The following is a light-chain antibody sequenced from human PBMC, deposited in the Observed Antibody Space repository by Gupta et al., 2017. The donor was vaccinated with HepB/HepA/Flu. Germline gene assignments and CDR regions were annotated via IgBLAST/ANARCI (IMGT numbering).Light chain of an antibody. Sequence: EIVLTQSPGTLSLSPGERATLSCRASQSVSNNFLAWYQQKPGQPPRLLIYGASTRATGIPDRFSGSGSGTEFTLTISRREPEDFAMCYCQHEGCAPRTFGQGTKVEIK. CDR1: QSVSNNF. J-gene: IGKJ1*01. CDR3: QHEGCAPRT. V-gene: IGKV3-20*01. CDR2: GAS.